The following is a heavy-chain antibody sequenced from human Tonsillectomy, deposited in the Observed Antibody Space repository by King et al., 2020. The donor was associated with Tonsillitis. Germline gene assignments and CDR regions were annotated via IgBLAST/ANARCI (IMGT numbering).Heavy chain of an antibody. J-gene: IGHJ4*02. CDR1: GASMRSYY. Sequence: VQLQESGPGLLKPSESLSLTCTVSGASMRSYYWTGIRQHAEKGLEWIGRIHTSGSTNYNPSLESRVTMSVDTSKNQFSLKLTSMTAADTAVYYCARDQPVGSTRFDYWGQGILVTVSS. V-gene: IGHV4-4*07. CDR3: ARDQPVGSTRFDY. CDR2: IHTSGST. D-gene: IGHD2-2*01.